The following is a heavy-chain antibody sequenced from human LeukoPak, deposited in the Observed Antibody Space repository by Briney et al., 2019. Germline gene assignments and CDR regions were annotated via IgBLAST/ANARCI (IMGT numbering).Heavy chain of an antibody. CDR2: IYYSGST. D-gene: IGHD6-19*01. V-gene: IGHV4-39*01. J-gene: IGHJ4*02. CDR1: GGSISSSSYY. CDR3: ASQSSGLDY. Sequence: SETLSLTCTVSGGSISSSSYYWGWIRQPPGKGLEWIVSIYYSGSTYYNPSLKSRVTISVDTSKNQFSLKLSSVTAADTAVYYCASQSSGLDYWGQGTLVTVSS.